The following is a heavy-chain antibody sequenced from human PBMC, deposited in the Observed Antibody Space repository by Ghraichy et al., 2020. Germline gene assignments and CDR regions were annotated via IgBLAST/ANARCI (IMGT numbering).Heavy chain of an antibody. V-gene: IGHV3-11*01. CDR3: ARDRRPSQYLGLDV. CDR2: ISHGSSTT. Sequence: LTCAAAGFAFRDSYMSWIRQAPGKGLEWVSYISHGSSTTYYADSVKGRFTISRDDAKNSLYLQMNSLRDEDTALYYCARDRRPSQYLGLDVWGQGTTVTVSS. D-gene: IGHD2-2*01. J-gene: IGHJ6*02. CDR1: GFAFRDSY.